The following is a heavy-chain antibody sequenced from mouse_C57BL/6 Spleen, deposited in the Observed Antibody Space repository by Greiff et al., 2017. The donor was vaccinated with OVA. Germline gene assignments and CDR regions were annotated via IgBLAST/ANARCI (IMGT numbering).Heavy chain of an antibody. CDR3: ARRDYGSGLYYFDY. D-gene: IGHD1-1*01. J-gene: IGHJ2*01. CDR1: GYSFTGYY. V-gene: IGHV1-42*01. CDR2: INPSTGGT. Sequence: VHVKQSGPELVKPGASVKISCKASGYSFTGYYMNWVKQSPEKSLEWIGEINPSTGGTTYNQKFKAKATLTVDKSSSTAYMQLKSLTSEDSAVYYCARRDYGSGLYYFDYWGQGTTLTVSS.